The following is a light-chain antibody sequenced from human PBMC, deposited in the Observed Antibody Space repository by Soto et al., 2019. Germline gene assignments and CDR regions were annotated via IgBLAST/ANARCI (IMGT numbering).Light chain of an antibody. CDR1: QSVSSSY. Sequence: EVVLTQSPGTLSLSPGERATLSCRASQSVSSSYFAWYQQKPGQAPRLLIYGASSRATGISDRFSGSGSGTDFTLTINRLEPEDFAVYYCQQYGSSAWTFGQGTKVEIK. CDR3: QQYGSSAWT. J-gene: IGKJ1*01. CDR2: GAS. V-gene: IGKV3-20*01.